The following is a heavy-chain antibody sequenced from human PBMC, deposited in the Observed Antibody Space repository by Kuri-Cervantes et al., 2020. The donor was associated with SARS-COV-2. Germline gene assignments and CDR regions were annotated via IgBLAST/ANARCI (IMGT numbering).Heavy chain of an antibody. CDR3: ARDKLERDGDRRYYYYYGMDV. J-gene: IGHJ6*02. Sequence: ASVKVSCKASGYTFTGYYMYWVRQAPGQGLEWMGWINPNSGGTNYAQKFQGRVTMTRDTSISTAYMELSRLRSDDTAVYYCARDKLERDGDRRYYYYYGMDVWGQGTTVTVSS. D-gene: IGHD1-1*01. CDR1: GYTFTGYY. CDR2: INPNSGGT. V-gene: IGHV1-2*02.